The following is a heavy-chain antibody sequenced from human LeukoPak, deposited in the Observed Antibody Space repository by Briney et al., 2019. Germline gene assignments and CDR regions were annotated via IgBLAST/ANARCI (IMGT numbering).Heavy chain of an antibody. CDR3: ANEWAGNPLDYGDQTSYWYFDL. Sequence: SETLSLTCTVSGGSISSSSYYWGWIRQPPGKGLEWIGSIYYSGSTYYNPSLKSRVTISVDTSKNQFSLKLSSVTAADTAVYYCANEWAGNPLDYGDQTSYWYFDLWGRGTLVTVFS. CDR1: GGSISSSSYY. V-gene: IGHV4-39*07. CDR2: IYYSGST. D-gene: IGHD4-17*01. J-gene: IGHJ2*01.